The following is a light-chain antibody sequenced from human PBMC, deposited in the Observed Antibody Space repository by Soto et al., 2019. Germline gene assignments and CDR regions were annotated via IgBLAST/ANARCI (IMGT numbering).Light chain of an antibody. Sequence: QSALTQPAAVSGPPGQSITISCTGTSSDVGRYNYVSWYQQHPGKAPKLVIYEVRNRPPGISNRFSASKSGNTASLTISGLQAEDEADYYCTSYTSNTTWVFGGGTKLTVL. CDR1: SSDVGRYNY. CDR2: EVR. J-gene: IGLJ3*02. CDR3: TSYTSNTTWV. V-gene: IGLV2-14*01.